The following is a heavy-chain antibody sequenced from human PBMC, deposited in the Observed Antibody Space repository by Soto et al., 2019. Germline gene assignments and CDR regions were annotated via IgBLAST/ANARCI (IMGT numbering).Heavy chain of an antibody. Sequence: DALSGKCVVLGDFSSIGYIWASIRQPPGKGLEWIWTVYHTGSTYYSLSLNGRVTISVDTSKYLFFLNLGSVTSADTAVYYCGRYFHTYGGIQIWGQGTLVTVSS. J-gene: IGHJ4*02. D-gene: IGHD2-8*01. CDR1: GDFSSIGYI. CDR3: GRYFHTYGGIQI. CDR2: VYHTGST. V-gene: IGHV4-38-2*01.